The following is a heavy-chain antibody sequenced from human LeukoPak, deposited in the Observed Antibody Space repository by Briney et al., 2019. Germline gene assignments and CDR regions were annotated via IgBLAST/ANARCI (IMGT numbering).Heavy chain of an antibody. D-gene: IGHD1-26*01. CDR2: IIPIFGTA. CDR3: ARWIMGGAYQLFDY. CDR1: GGTFSSYA. Sequence: ASVKVSCKASGGTFSSYAISWVRQAPGQGLEWMGGIIPIFGTANYAQKFQGRVTITADESTSTAYMELSSLRSEDTAVYYCARWIMGGAYQLFDYWGQGTLVTVSS. J-gene: IGHJ4*02. V-gene: IGHV1-69*01.